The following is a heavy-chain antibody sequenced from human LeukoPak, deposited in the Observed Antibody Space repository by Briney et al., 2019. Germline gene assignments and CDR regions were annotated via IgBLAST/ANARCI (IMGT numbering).Heavy chain of an antibody. CDR1: GGSFSGYY. Sequence: SETLSLTCAVYGGSFSGYYWSWIRQPPGKGLEWIGEINHSGSTNYNPSLKSRVTISVDTSKNQFSLKLSSVTAADTAVYYCASIGATPGTWGQGTLVTVSS. CDR2: INHSGST. V-gene: IGHV4-34*01. J-gene: IGHJ5*02. CDR3: ASIGATPGT. D-gene: IGHD1-26*01.